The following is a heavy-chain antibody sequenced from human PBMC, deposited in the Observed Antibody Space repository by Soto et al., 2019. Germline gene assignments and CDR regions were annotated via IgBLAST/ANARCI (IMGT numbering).Heavy chain of an antibody. Sequence: SETLSLTCTVSGGSISSYYWSWIRQPPGKGLEWIGYIYYSGSTNYNPSLKSRVTISVDTSKNQFSLKLSSVTAADTAVYYCARDPIAAAAWGQGTLVTVSS. CDR3: ARDPIAAAA. CDR2: IYYSGST. J-gene: IGHJ5*02. V-gene: IGHV4-59*01. CDR1: GGSISSYY. D-gene: IGHD6-13*01.